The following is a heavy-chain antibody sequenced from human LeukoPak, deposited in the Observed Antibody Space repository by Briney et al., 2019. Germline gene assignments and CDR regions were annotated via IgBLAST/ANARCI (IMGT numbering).Heavy chain of an antibody. Sequence: ASVKVSCKASGYTFTGYYMHWVRRAPGQGLEWMGWINPNNGGTNYAQKFQGRVTMTRDTSISTAYMELSRLRSDDTAVYYCARDLDWNYPNSEYYFDYWGQGTLVTVSS. CDR1: GYTFTGYY. CDR2: INPNNGGT. CDR3: ARDLDWNYPNSEYYFDY. J-gene: IGHJ4*02. D-gene: IGHD1-7*01. V-gene: IGHV1-2*02.